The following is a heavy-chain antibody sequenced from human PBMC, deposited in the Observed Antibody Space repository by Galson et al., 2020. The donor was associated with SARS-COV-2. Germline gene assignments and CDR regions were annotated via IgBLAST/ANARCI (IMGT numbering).Heavy chain of an antibody. J-gene: IGHJ4*02. CDR2: IYSSGNT. CDR3: ARDSEDVGSDWPYDLDH. D-gene: IGHD6-19*01. V-gene: IGHV4-39*07. CDR1: GGSISSTTFY. Sequence: SQTLSLTCPVSGGSISSTTFYWGWIRQPLGKGLEWIGSIYSSGNTYYNPSPKRRVTIPIDSAKNQFSLNLKSVTAADTALYYCARDSEDVGSDWPYDLDHWGQGILVNVSS.